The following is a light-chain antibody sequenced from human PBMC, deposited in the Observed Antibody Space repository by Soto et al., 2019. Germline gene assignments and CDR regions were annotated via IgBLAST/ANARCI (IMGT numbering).Light chain of an antibody. CDR2: DVS. Sequence: QSVLTQPRSVSGPPGQSVTISCTGTSSDVGGYNYVAWYRHHPGKAPKLIIYDVSKRPSGVPDRFSGSKSGNTASLTISGLQAEDEADYYCSSYAGKYVVFGGGTKVTVL. J-gene: IGLJ2*01. V-gene: IGLV2-11*01. CDR1: SSDVGGYNY. CDR3: SSYAGKYVV.